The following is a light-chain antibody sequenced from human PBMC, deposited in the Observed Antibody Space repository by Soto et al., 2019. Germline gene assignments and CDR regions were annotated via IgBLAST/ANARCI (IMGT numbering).Light chain of an antibody. Sequence: DIQMTQSPSSLSASVGDRVTITCRASQSISSFLNWYQKEPGKAPKLLIYAASSLQSGVPSRFSGSGSGTDFTLTISSLQPEDFATYYCQQSYSTPRTFGQGTKVEIK. CDR3: QQSYSTPRT. J-gene: IGKJ1*01. V-gene: IGKV1-39*01. CDR1: QSISSF. CDR2: AAS.